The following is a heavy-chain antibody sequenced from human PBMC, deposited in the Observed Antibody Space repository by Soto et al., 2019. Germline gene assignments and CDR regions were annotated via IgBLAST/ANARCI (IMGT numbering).Heavy chain of an antibody. CDR3: AGAVATALDI. CDR2: IRSKTNNYAT. CDR1: GFTFSGSA. D-gene: IGHD5-12*01. V-gene: IGHV3-73*01. J-gene: IGHJ3*02. Sequence: EVQLVESGGGLVQPGGSLKLSCAASGFTFSGSAVHWVRQASGKGLEWVGRIRSKTNNYATAYAASVEGRFTISRDDSKNTAYLQMTSLKTEDTAVYYCAGAVATALDIWGQGTMVTVSS.